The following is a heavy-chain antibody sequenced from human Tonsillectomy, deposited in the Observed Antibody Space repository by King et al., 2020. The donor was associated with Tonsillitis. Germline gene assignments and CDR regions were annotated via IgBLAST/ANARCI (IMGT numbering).Heavy chain of an antibody. CDR1: GGFIIGYY. J-gene: IGHJ3*02. D-gene: IGHD1-1*01. V-gene: IGHV4-59*08. CDR2: IYDSGST. CDR3: ARHQLLPTSQLLTDAFDI. Sequence: QLQESGPGLVKPSETLSLSCTVSGGFIIGYYWTWIRQPPGKGLEWIGYIYDSGSTYYNPSLRSRVAISVDTSKNQFSLRLRSVTAGDTAVYYCARHQLLPTSQLLTDAFDIWGQGTMVTVSS.